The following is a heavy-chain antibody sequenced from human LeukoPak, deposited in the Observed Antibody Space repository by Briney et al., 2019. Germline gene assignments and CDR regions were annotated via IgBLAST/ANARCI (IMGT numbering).Heavy chain of an antibody. J-gene: IGHJ4*02. D-gene: IGHD3-22*01. CDR1: GYTFTSYD. CDR3: ARVPYYDSSGYYYEPFDY. CDR2: MNPNSGNT. V-gene: IGHV1-8*01. Sequence: GASVKVSCKASGYTFTSYDINWVRQATGQGLEWMGWMNPNSGNTGYAQKFQGRVTMTRNTSISTAYVELSSLRSEDTAVYYCARVPYYDSSGYYYEPFDYWGQGTLVTVSS.